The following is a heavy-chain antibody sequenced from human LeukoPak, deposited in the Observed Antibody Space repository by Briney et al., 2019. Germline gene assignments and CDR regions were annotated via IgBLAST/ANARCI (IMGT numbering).Heavy chain of an antibody. J-gene: IGHJ3*02. D-gene: IGHD2-21*01. CDR3: ARGLDTNDWSDAFDI. V-gene: IGHV4-38-2*02. Sequence: SETLSLTCTVSGYSISSGYYWGWIRQPPGRGLEWIGSMYYSGNTYYNPSLKSRVTISVDTSKNQFSLKLRSVTAADTAVYYCARGLDTNDWSDAFDIWGQGTMVTVSS. CDR1: GYSISSGYY. CDR2: MYYSGNT.